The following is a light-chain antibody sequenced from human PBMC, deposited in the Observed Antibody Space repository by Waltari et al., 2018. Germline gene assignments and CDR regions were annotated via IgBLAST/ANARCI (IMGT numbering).Light chain of an antibody. Sequence: DIQMTQSPSTLSASVGDRVTITCRASQNVGHSLAWHQQKPGKAPKLLIYSASSLENEVPSRFSGSGSGTEFTLTISSLQPEDFATYYCHQVNSYPLTFGGGTKVEIK. J-gene: IGKJ4*01. CDR1: QNVGHS. CDR3: HQVNSYPLT. CDR2: SAS. V-gene: IGKV1-5*03.